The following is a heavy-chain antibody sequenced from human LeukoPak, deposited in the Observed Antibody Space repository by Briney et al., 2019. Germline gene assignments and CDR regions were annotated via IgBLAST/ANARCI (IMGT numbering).Heavy chain of an antibody. CDR3: ASGSHRGYCSSTSCQGWFDP. CDR1: GGSFSGYY. V-gene: IGHV4-34*01. Sequence: SETLSLTCAVYGGSFSGYYWSWIRQPPGKGLEWIGEINHSGSTNYNPSLKSRVTISVDTSKNQFSLKLSSVTAADTAVYYCASGSHRGYCSSTSCQGWFDPWGQGTLVTVSS. D-gene: IGHD2-2*01. J-gene: IGHJ5*02. CDR2: INHSGST.